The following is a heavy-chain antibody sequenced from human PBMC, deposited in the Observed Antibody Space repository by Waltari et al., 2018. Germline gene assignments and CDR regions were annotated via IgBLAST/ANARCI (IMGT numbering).Heavy chain of an antibody. Sequence: QVQLVQSGAEVKKPGASVTVSCKVSGYTLTDVAMPWVRQDPGKGLEWMGGFDPEVGETISAQKFQGRVAMTEDTSTDTAYMVLSSLRSEDTAVYFCAIARSGYSTSWYYFDYWGQGTLVTVSA. CDR2: FDPEVGET. J-gene: IGHJ4*02. V-gene: IGHV1-24*01. D-gene: IGHD6-13*01. CDR1: GYTLTDVA. CDR3: AIARSGYSTSWYYFDY.